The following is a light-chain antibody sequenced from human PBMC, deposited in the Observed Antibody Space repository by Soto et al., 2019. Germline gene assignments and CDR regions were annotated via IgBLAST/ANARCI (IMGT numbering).Light chain of an antibody. V-gene: IGKV3-11*01. CDR1: ETVSSY. Sequence: DIVLTQSPVTLSLSPGDRATLSCRASETVSSYLLWYQQKPGQDPRLLIYDASERATGIPARFSGSGSETDFTFTISSLEPEDFGVYYCLHRMNWPLTFGQGTRLEIK. J-gene: IGKJ5*01. CDR2: DAS. CDR3: LHRMNWPLT.